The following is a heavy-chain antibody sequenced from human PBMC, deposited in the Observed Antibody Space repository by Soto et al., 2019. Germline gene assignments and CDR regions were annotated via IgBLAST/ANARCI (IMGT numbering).Heavy chain of an antibody. CDR2: MNPNSGNT. Sequence: ASEKVSCKASGYTFTSYDINWVRQATGQGLEWMGWMNPNSGNTGYAQKFQGRVTMTRNTSISTAYMELSSLRSEDTAVYYCARSLRGNYYYYYMDVWGKGTTVTVSS. D-gene: IGHD5-12*01. J-gene: IGHJ6*03. V-gene: IGHV1-8*01. CDR1: GYTFTSYD. CDR3: ARSLRGNYYYYYMDV.